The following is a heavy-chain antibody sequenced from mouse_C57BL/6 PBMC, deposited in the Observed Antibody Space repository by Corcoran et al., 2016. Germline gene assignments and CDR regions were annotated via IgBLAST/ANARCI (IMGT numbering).Heavy chain of an antibody. V-gene: IGHV1-75*01. Sequence: QVQLQQSGPELVKPGASVKISCKASGYTFTDYYINWVKQRHGQGLEWIGWIFPGSGSTYYNEKFKGKATLTVDKSSSTAYMLLSSLTSEDSAVYFCARYPLLSPYYYAMDYWGQGTSVTVSS. CDR1: GYTFTDYY. CDR3: ARYPLLSPYYYAMDY. D-gene: IGHD2-1*01. CDR2: IFPGSGST. J-gene: IGHJ4*01.